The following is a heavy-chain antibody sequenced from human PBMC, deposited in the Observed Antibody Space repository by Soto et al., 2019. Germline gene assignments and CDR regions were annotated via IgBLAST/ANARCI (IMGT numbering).Heavy chain of an antibody. CDR2: INPDGMGK. Sequence: EVQLVESGGGLGQPGGPRSLSCAASGFTFTTYWVGWVRQAPGKGLEWVASINPDGMGKYYVDSVKGRFTISRDNDENSLFLQMNSLRAEDTAIYYCLSLYTDSSEYFDYWGQGTQVTGS. CDR3: LSLYTDSSEYFDY. CDR1: GFTFTTYW. V-gene: IGHV3-7*01. D-gene: IGHD3-16*01. J-gene: IGHJ4*02.